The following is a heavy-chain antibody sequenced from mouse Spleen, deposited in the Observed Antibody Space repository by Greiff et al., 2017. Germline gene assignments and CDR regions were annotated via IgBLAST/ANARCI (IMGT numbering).Heavy chain of an antibody. D-gene: IGHD1-1*01. V-gene: IGHV1S56*01. CDR2: IYPGNVNT. J-gene: IGHJ3*01. CDR3: ARSNYYGSSYEWFAY. CDR1: GYTFTSYY. Sequence: VQLQESGPELVKPGASVRISCKASGYTFTSYYIHRVKQRPGQGLEWIGWIYPGNVNTKYNEKFKGKATLTADKSSSTAYMQLSSLTSEDSAVYFCARSNYYGSSYEWFAYWGQGTLVTVSA.